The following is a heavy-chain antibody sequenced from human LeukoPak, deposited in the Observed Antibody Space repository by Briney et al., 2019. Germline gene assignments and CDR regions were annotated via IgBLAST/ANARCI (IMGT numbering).Heavy chain of an antibody. Sequence: GGSLRLSCAAFEFTFSNYDMHWVRQAPGKGLEWVALIRYDGSNKYYADSVKGRFTISRDNSKNTLHLQLNSLGAEDTAIYYCAKGSSGWPYYFDYWGQGTLVTFSS. CDR3: AKGSSGWPYYFDY. CDR1: EFTFSNYD. V-gene: IGHV3-30*02. J-gene: IGHJ4*02. D-gene: IGHD6-19*01. CDR2: IRYDGSNK.